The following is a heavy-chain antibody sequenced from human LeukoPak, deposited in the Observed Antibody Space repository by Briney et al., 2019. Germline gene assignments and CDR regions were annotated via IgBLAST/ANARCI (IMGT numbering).Heavy chain of an antibody. Sequence: GGSLRLSCAASGFTFSSYAMSWVRQAPGKGLEWVSAISGSGGSTYYADSVKGRFTISRDNPKNTLYLQMNSLRAEDTAVYYCAKDTNKYDSGRDDAFDIWGQGTMVTVSS. CDR1: GFTFSSYA. D-gene: IGHD3-22*01. CDR3: AKDTNKYDSGRDDAFDI. V-gene: IGHV3-23*01. J-gene: IGHJ3*02. CDR2: ISGSGGST.